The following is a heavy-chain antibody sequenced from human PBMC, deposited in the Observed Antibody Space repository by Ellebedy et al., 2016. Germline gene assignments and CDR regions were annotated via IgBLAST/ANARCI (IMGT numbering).Heavy chain of an antibody. V-gene: IGHV4-4*02. D-gene: IGHD3-22*01. CDR3: ASRVHGVVVITPLDY. CDR1: GGSISNNNW. CDR2: IYYSGST. Sequence: SETLSLTCAVSGGSISNNNWWSWVRQPPGKGLEWIGEIYYSGSTNYNPSLKSRVTISVDKSKNQFSLKLSSVTAADTAVYYCASRVHGVVVITPLDYWGQGTLVIVSS. J-gene: IGHJ4*02.